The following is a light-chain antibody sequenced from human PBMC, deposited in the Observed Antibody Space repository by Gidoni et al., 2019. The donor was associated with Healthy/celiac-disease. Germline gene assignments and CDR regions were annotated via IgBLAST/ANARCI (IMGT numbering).Light chain of an antibody. CDR2: AAS. CDR1: KSLSSY. Sequence: DIQMTQSPSSLSASVGDRVTITCRASKSLSSYLNWYQQKPGKAPKLLIYAASSLQSGVPSMFSGSVSGTDFTLTISSLQPEDFATYYCQQSYSTPLPFGPGTQVDIK. J-gene: IGKJ3*01. V-gene: IGKV1-39*01. CDR3: QQSYSTPLP.